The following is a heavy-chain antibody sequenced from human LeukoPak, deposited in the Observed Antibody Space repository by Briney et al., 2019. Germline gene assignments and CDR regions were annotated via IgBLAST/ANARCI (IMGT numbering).Heavy chain of an antibody. Sequence: SETLSLTCAVDGGFFSGYYWSWIRPPPGEGLGWIGEINHSGSTNYNPSLKSRVTISVDTSKNQFSLKLSSVTAADTAVYYCARLYYDILTGYFYLDSWGQGTLVTVSS. D-gene: IGHD3-9*01. CDR2: INHSGST. CDR1: GGFFSGYY. V-gene: IGHV4-34*01. CDR3: ARLYYDILTGYFYLDS. J-gene: IGHJ5*01.